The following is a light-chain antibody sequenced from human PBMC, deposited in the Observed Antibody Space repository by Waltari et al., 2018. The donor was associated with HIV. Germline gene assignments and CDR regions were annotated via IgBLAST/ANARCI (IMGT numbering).Light chain of an antibody. Sequence: QSVLTQPASMFGSPGQSITIPCTGSVGDIGSHNFVSWFQKYPDQAPTLIIFDVRSRPSGVSSRFSGSKSGNTASLTISGLQTEDEADYYCQSADSSTTYWVFGGGTKLTVL. CDR2: DVR. V-gene: IGLV2-14*01. J-gene: IGLJ3*02. CDR3: QSADSSTTYWV. CDR1: VGDIGSHNF.